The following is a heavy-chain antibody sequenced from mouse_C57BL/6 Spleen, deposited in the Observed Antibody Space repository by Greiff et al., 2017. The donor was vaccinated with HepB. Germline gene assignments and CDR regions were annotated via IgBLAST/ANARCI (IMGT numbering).Heavy chain of an antibody. CDR2: IWSGGST. CDR3: ARSDYDENYYAMDY. V-gene: IGHV2-2*01. CDR1: GFSLTSYG. Sequence: QVQLKESGPGLVQPSQSLSITCTVSGFSLTSYGVHWVRQSPGKGLEWLGVIWSGGSTDYNAAFISRLSISKDNSKSQVFFKMNSLQADDTAIYYCARSDYDENYYAMDYWGQGTSVTVSS. J-gene: IGHJ4*01. D-gene: IGHD2-4*01.